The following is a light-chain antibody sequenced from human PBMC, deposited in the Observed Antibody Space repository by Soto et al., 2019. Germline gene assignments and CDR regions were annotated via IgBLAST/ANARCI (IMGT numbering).Light chain of an antibody. Sequence: QSVLTQPASVSGSPGQSITISCTGTSSDVGNYNYVSWYQQLPGNAPKLMIYDVNNRPSGVSNRFSGSKSGNTASLTISGLQAEAEADYYCTSYTSSSTLFGTGTKLTVL. V-gene: IGLV2-14*01. J-gene: IGLJ1*01. CDR2: DVN. CDR3: TSYTSSSTL. CDR1: SSDVGNYNY.